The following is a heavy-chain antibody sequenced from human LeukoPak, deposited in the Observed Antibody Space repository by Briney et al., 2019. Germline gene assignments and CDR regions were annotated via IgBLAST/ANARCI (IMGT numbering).Heavy chain of an antibody. Sequence: GGSLRLSCAASRFTVRSNYMSWVRQAPGKGLEWVSVIYSGGSTYYADSVKGRFTISRDNSKNTLYLQMNSLRAEDTAVYYCARLDDMAFDYWGQGTLVTVSS. CDR2: IYSGGST. J-gene: IGHJ4*02. CDR1: RFTVRSNY. CDR3: ARLDDMAFDY. V-gene: IGHV3-53*01. D-gene: IGHD3-22*01.